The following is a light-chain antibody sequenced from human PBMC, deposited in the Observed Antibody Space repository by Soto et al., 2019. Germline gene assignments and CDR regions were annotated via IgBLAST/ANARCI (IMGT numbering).Light chain of an antibody. V-gene: IGKV1-27*01. Sequence: DIQMTQSPSSLSASVGDRVTITCRASQGIRDYLAWYQQKPGKAPNLLIYGASSLQSGVPSRFIGSGSGTDFTLTICSLQPEDGSTYYCQKYDSAPFTVGPGTRVDI. CDR2: GAS. J-gene: IGKJ3*01. CDR3: QKYDSAPFT. CDR1: QGIRDY.